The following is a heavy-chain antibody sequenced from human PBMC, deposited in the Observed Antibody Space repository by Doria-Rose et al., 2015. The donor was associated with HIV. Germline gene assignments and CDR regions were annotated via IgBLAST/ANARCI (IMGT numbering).Heavy chain of an antibody. V-gene: IGHV2-26*01. D-gene: IGHD6-13*01. CDR1: GVSLSSPGMG. CDR3: ARIKSSRWYHKYYFDF. Sequence: QITLKESGPVLVKPTETLTLTCTVSGVSLSSPGMGVSWIRQPPGKALEWLANIYLYDERSYKTSLRSRLTISRGTCRSQVVLTMTDMDPVDAATYYCARIKSSRWYHKYYFDFWGQGTLIIVSA. CDR2: IYLYDER. J-gene: IGHJ4*02.